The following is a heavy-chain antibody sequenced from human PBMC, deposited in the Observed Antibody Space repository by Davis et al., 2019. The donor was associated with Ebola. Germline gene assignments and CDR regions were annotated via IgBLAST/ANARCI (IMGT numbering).Heavy chain of an antibody. D-gene: IGHD1-14*01. J-gene: IGHJ3*02. CDR1: GGSISSGGYS. CDR3: ARANLLNAFDI. Sequence: PSETLSLTCAVSGGSISSGGYSWSWVRQPPGKGLEWIGYIYHSGSTYYNPSLKSRVTISVDRSKNQFSLKLSSVTAADTAVYYCARANLLNAFDIWGQGTMVTVSS. V-gene: IGHV4-30-2*01. CDR2: IYHSGST.